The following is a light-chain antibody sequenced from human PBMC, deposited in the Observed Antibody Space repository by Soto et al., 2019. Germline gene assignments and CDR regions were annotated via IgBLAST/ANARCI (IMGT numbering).Light chain of an antibody. V-gene: IGKV1-5*03. CDR3: QQSYSSWAT. CDR2: KAS. Sequence: DIQMTQSPSTLSGSVGDRVTITCRASQTISSWLAWYQQKPGKAPKLLIYKASTLKSGVPSRFSGSGSGTDFTLTISSLQPEDSASYCCQQSYSSWATFGGGTKVEIQ. CDR1: QTISSW. J-gene: IGKJ4*01.